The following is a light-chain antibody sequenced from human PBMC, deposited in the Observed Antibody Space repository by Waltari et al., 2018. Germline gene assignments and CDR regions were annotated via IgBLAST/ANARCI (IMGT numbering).Light chain of an antibody. V-gene: IGLV3-1*01. Sequence: SYELTQPPSVSVSPAQTASITCSGAKLGDKYASWYQQKPGQAPVLVIYEDIKRPSGIPERFSGSNSGSTATLTISGTQAMDEADYYCQAWDSSAYVVFGGGTKLTVL. J-gene: IGLJ2*01. CDR3: QAWDSSAYVV. CDR1: KLGDKY. CDR2: EDI.